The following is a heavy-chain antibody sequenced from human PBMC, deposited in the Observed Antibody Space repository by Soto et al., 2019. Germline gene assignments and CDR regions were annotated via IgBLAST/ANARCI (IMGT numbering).Heavy chain of an antibody. CDR1: GFTFSSYA. D-gene: IGHD3-9*01. J-gene: IGHJ6*02. V-gene: IGHV3-30-3*01. Sequence: GGSLRLSCAASGFTFSSYAMHWVRQAPCKVLEWVAVISYDGSNKYYADSVKGRFTISRDNSKNTLYLQMNSLRAEDTAVYYCARELCILRVVHNLPTGMHFRAQGTTVIGS. CDR2: ISYDGSNK. CDR3: ARELCILRVVHNLPTGMHF.